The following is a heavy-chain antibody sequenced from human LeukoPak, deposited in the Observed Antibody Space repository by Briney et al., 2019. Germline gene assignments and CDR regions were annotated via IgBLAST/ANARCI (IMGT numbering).Heavy chain of an antibody. CDR2: ILNDGTNK. CDR3: ANEWLHISGTYKANN. J-gene: IGHJ4*02. V-gene: IGHV3-30*02. D-gene: IGHD3-10*01. Sequence: GGSLRLSCAASGFTFSSYGMHWVRQAPGKGLEWVAFILNDGTNKYHADSVKGRFTVSRDNSKNTLYLHMNSLRTEDSAVYYCANEWLHISGTYKANNWGQGTLVTVSS. CDR1: GFTFSSYG.